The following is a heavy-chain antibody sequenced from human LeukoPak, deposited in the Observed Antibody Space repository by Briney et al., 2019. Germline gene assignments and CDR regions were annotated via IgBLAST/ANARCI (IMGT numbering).Heavy chain of an antibody. J-gene: IGHJ4*02. Sequence: PGGSLRLSCAGSGFTFSSYAMTWVRQAPEKGLEWVSGISGSGISTYYADSVKGRSTISRDNSKNTLYLQMSSLRAEDTAVYYCAKVGGSYFDYWGQGTLVTVSS. CDR2: ISGSGIST. V-gene: IGHV3-23*01. CDR3: AKVGGSYFDY. CDR1: GFTFSSYA. D-gene: IGHD1-26*01.